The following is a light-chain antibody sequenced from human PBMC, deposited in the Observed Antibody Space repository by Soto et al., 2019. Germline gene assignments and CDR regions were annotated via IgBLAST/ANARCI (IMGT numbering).Light chain of an antibody. CDR3: YSYTTSSTYV. CDR1: SSVVGAYNF. Sequence: QSALTQPASVSGSPGQSITISCTGTSSVVGAYNFVSWYQQHPATVPKLMIYHVNNRPSGVSDRFSGSKSGNTASLTISGLQAEDEADYYCYSYTTSSTYVFGTGTKVTVL. J-gene: IGLJ1*01. V-gene: IGLV2-14*01. CDR2: HVN.